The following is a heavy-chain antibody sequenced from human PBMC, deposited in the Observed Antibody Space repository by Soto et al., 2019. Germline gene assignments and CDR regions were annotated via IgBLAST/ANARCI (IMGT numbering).Heavy chain of an antibody. D-gene: IGHD6-13*01. CDR3: AIPKTIGAAAGKGWLAP. Sequence: PSQPLPLPYTVSGGSIKNHRYHWALKHQPPRKRMEWIGSIFYTGSTYYSPSLKGRLTISVDPSKKQISLKLTYVTAADTAMYFCAIPKTIGAAAGKGWLAPGGKGTLVPVSS. CDR2: IFYTGST. J-gene: IGHJ5*02. CDR1: GGSIKNHRYH. V-gene: IGHV4-39*01.